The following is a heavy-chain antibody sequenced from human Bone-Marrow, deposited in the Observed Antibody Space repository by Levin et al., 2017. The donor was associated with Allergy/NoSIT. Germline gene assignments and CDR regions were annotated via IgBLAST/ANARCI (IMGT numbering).Heavy chain of an antibody. CDR3: ARVDRTIFGVVMDYYYGMDV. J-gene: IGHJ6*02. CDR1: GYTFTGYY. Sequence: PGESLKISCKASGYTFTGYYMHWVRQAPGQGLEWMGWINPNSGGTNYAQKFQGRVTMTRDTSISTAYMELSRLRSDDTAVYYCARVDRTIFGVVMDYYYGMDVWGQGTTVTVSS. V-gene: IGHV1-2*02. D-gene: IGHD3-3*01. CDR2: INPNSGGT.